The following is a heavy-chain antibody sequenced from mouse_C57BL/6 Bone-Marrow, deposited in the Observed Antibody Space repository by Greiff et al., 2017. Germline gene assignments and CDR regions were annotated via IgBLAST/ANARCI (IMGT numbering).Heavy chain of an antibody. J-gene: IGHJ2*01. CDR1: GYAFTNYL. CDR3: ARRNYYGSSSLFDY. Sequence: QVQLKQSGAELVRPGTSVKVSCKASGYAFTNYLIEWVKQRPGQGLEWIGVINPGSGGTNYNEKFKGKATLTADKSSSTAYMQLSSLTSEDSAVYFCARRNYYGSSSLFDYWGQGTTLTVSS. V-gene: IGHV1-54*01. CDR2: INPGSGGT. D-gene: IGHD1-1*01.